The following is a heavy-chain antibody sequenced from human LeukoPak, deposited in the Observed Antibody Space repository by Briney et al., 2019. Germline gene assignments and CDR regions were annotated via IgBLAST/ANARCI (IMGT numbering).Heavy chain of an antibody. D-gene: IGHD3-10*01. V-gene: IGHV1-2*02. J-gene: IGHJ4*02. CDR2: INPNSANT. Sequence: ASVKASCKASVYTFSGYYIHWVRQAPGQGLEWMGWINPNSANTDFGHKFQGRVTMTRDTSINTAYMELSSLRSDDTALYYCARDRRASGTLDFDYWGQGTQVTVSS. CDR1: VYTFSGYY. CDR3: ARDRRASGTLDFDY.